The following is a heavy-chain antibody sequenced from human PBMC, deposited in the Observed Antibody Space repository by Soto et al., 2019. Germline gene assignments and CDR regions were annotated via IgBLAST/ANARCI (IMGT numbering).Heavy chain of an antibody. CDR2: ISAYNGNT. D-gene: IGHD6-13*01. CDR3: ARDRRFGYSSSPSKYLFDY. Sequence: QVQLVQSGAEVKKPGASVKVSCKASGYTFTSYGISWVRQAPGQGLEWMGWISAYNGNTYYAQKLQGRVTMTTDTSTSTAFMELRSLRSDDTSVYYCARDRRFGYSSSPSKYLFDYWGQGTLVTVSS. J-gene: IGHJ4*02. CDR1: GYTFTSYG. V-gene: IGHV1-18*01.